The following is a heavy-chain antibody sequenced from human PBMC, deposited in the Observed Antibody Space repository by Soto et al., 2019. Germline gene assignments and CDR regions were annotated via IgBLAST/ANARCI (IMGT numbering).Heavy chain of an antibody. CDR3: ARETYGDYVGYFDP. J-gene: IGHJ5*02. CDR2: INHSGST. Sequence: SETLSLTCAVYGGSFSGYYWSWIRQPPGKGLEWIGEINHSGSTNYNPSLKSRATISVDTSKNQFSLKLTSVTAADTAVYYCARETYGDYVGYFDPWGQGIQVTVSS. D-gene: IGHD4-17*01. CDR1: GGSFSGYY. V-gene: IGHV4-34*01.